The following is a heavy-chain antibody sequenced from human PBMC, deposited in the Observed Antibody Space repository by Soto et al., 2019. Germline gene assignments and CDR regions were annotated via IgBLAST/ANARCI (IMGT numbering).Heavy chain of an antibody. Sequence: GGSLRLSCAASGFTFSSYGMRWVRQAPGKGLEWVAVIWYDGSNKYYADSVKGRFTISRDNSKNTLYLQMNSLRAEDTAVYYCAREGFLEWLLYGMDVWGQGTTVTVSS. CDR3: AREGFLEWLLYGMDV. D-gene: IGHD3-3*01. CDR1: GFTFSSYG. CDR2: IWYDGSNK. V-gene: IGHV3-33*01. J-gene: IGHJ6*02.